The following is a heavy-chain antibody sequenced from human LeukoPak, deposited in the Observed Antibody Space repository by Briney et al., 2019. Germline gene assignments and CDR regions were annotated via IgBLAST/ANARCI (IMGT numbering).Heavy chain of an antibody. J-gene: IGHJ6*02. V-gene: IGHV3-23*01. CDR2: ISGSGGST. Sequence: GGSLRLSCVASGFTFSSYAMSWVRQAPGKGLEWVSAISGSGGSTYYADSVKGRFTISRDNSKNTLYLQMNSLRAEDTAVYYSASTSYSSTRRYYYYYGMDVWGQGTTVTVSS. CDR1: GFTFSSYA. D-gene: IGHD6-13*01. CDR3: ASTSYSSTRRYYYYYGMDV.